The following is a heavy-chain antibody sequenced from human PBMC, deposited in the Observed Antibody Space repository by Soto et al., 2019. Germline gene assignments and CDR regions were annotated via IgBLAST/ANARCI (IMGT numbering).Heavy chain of an antibody. V-gene: IGHV3-21*01. Sequence: EVELEESGGGLVKPGRSLRLSCLASRFRFSDYTMTWVRQAPGKGLEWVSSISIISTYIYYGDSVKGRFTISRDNAKNSLYLQMNSLRVEDTAVYYCARRGSEVTTGGGALDMWGQGTMVTVSS. D-gene: IGHD4-17*01. CDR1: RFRFSDYT. CDR3: ARRGSEVTTGGGALDM. CDR2: ISIISTYI. J-gene: IGHJ3*02.